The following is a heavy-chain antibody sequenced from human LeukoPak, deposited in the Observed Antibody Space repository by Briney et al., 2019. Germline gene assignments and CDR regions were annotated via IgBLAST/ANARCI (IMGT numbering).Heavy chain of an antibody. Sequence: SETLSLTCTVSGGSISTYYWSWIRQPPGKGLEWIGYIYHSGSTNYNPSLKCRVTISVDTSQNQFYLKLSSVTAADTAVYYCARDRYSGYATYNWFDPWGQGTLVTVSS. CDR1: GGSISTYY. V-gene: IGHV4-59*12. CDR2: IYHSGST. J-gene: IGHJ5*02. CDR3: ARDRYSGYATYNWFDP. D-gene: IGHD5-12*01.